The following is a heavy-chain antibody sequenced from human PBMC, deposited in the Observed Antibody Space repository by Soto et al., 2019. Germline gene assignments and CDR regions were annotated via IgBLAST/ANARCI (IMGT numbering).Heavy chain of an antibody. V-gene: IGHV1-69*06. Sequence: QVQLVQSGAEVKKPGSSVKVSCRGSGGFNSYSISWVRQAPGQGLEWMGGIIPIFATPTYAQKFQGRVTITAHKSTYTSYMELSRLTSADTAVYYCARGGPVIIPAATNSFDPWGQGTLVSVSS. D-gene: IGHD2-2*01. CDR3: ARGGPVIIPAATNSFDP. J-gene: IGHJ5*02. CDR1: GGFNSYS. CDR2: IIPIFATP.